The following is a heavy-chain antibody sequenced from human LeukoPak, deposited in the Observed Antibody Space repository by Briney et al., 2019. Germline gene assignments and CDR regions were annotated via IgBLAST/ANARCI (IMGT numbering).Heavy chain of an antibody. Sequence: GGSLRLSCAASGFSFSKYAMHWVRQAPGRGLEWVAVISFDETKKYYADSVKGRFTISRDNSNNTLFLQMNSVKTEDTAVYFCARMKVIKGASLDYWGQGSLVTVSS. V-gene: IGHV3-30-3*01. CDR2: ISFDETKK. D-gene: IGHD2-21*01. CDR3: ARMKVIKGASLDY. J-gene: IGHJ4*02. CDR1: GFSFSKYA.